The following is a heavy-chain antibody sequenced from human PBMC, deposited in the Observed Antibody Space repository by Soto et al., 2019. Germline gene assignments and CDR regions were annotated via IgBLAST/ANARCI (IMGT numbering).Heavy chain of an antibody. CDR2: MNPNSGNT. D-gene: IGHD4-17*01. CDR3: ARGRGDYSRLTFDP. CDR1: GYTFTSYD. Sequence: GTSVKLSCKASGYTFTSYDINWVRQATGQGLEWMGWMNPNSGNTGYAQKFQGRVTMTRNTSISTAYMELSSLRSEDTAVYYCARGRGDYSRLTFDPWGQGTLVTVSS. J-gene: IGHJ5*02. V-gene: IGHV1-8*01.